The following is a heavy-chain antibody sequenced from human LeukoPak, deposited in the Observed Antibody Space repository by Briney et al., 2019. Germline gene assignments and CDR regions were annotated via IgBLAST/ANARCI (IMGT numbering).Heavy chain of an antibody. CDR3: ARDNSVGETAWWFDP. CDR2: INPSGSSA. D-gene: IGHD1-26*01. V-gene: IGHV1-46*01. J-gene: IGHJ5*02. Sequence: ASVKVSCKASGYSFTSYYMHWVRPAPGQGLEWMGFINPSGSSAAYAQKFQGRLTMTRDMFTSTDYMELTSLTSDDTAVYYCARDNSVGETAWWFDPWGQGTLVTVSS. CDR1: GYSFTSYY.